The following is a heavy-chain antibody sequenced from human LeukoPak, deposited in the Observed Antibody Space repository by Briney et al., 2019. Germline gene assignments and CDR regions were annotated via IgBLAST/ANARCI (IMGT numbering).Heavy chain of an antibody. CDR1: GFTFSSYG. J-gene: IGHJ4*02. Sequence: QPGGSLRLSCAASGFTFSSYGMHWVRQAPGKGLEWVAVIWYDGSNKYYADSVKGRFTISRDNSKNTLYLQMNSLRAEDTAVYYCAKGPGYSGPTVDWGQGTLVTVSS. D-gene: IGHD5-12*01. V-gene: IGHV3-33*06. CDR3: AKGPGYSGPTVD. CDR2: IWYDGSNK.